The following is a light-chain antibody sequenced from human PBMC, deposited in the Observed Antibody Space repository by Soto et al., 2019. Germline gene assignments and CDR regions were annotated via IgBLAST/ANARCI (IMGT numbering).Light chain of an antibody. V-gene: IGKV3-15*01. Sequence: EIVMTQSPATLSVSPGETATLSCRASQSLTSYLAWYQQKPDQAPRLLIYGISTRATDIPARFSGSGSGTEFTLTISSLQSEDFAVYYCQQYQHWPLAFGGGTKIDIK. CDR2: GIS. CDR3: QQYQHWPLA. J-gene: IGKJ4*01. CDR1: QSLTSY.